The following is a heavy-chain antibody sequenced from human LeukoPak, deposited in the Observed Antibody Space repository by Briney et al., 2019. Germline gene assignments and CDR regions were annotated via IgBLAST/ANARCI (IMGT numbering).Heavy chain of an antibody. CDR1: GFTFSSYA. J-gene: IGHJ4*02. D-gene: IGHD2-8*02. V-gene: IGHV3-23*01. Sequence: GGSLRLSCAASGFTFSSYAMSWVRQAPGKGLEWVSAISGSGGSTYYADSVKGRFTISRDNAQNSLYLQMDSLRVEDTAMYYCARDGYWCRDYWGQGTLVTVSS. CDR3: ARDGYWCRDY. CDR2: ISGSGGST.